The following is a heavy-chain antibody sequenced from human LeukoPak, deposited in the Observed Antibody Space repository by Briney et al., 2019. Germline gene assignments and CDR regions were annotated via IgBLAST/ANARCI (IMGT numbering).Heavy chain of an antibody. D-gene: IGHD1-26*01. CDR3: ARGTGATPFDY. Sequence: PETPCLTCTVSGGSVSSGSYYWSWIRQPPGKGLEWIGYIYYSGSTNYNPSLKSRVTISVDTSKNQFSLNLSSVTAADTAVYYCARGTGATPFDYWGHGRMVSVSS. V-gene: IGHV4-61*01. J-gene: IGHJ4*03. CDR2: IYYSGST. CDR1: GGSVSSGSYY.